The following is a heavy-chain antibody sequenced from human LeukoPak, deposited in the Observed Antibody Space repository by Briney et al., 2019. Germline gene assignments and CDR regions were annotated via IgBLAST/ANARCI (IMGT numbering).Heavy chain of an antibody. J-gene: IGHJ4*02. Sequence: GGSLRLSCAASGFTFSSYAMSWVRQAPGKGLEWVSSLSGSGGSPNYANSVKGRFTISRHNSKNTLYLQMNSLRAEDTAVYYCANALGGGNTWYYFDCWGQGTLVTVSS. CDR1: GFTFSSYA. D-gene: IGHD6-13*01. CDR3: ANALGGGNTWYYFDC. V-gene: IGHV3-23*01. CDR2: LSGSGGSP.